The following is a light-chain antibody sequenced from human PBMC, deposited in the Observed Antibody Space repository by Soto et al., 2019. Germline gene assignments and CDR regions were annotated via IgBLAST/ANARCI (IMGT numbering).Light chain of an antibody. CDR2: GAS. J-gene: IGKJ1*01. Sequence: EVVLTQSPGTLSLSPGERATLSCRASQSVSSTYLAWYQQKPGQAPRLLIFGASIRADGIPARFSGSGSGTEFTLTIDSLQSEDFALYYCQQYLTWPGTFGQGTKVDIK. CDR3: QQYLTWPGT. CDR1: QSVSSTY. V-gene: IGKV3-15*01.